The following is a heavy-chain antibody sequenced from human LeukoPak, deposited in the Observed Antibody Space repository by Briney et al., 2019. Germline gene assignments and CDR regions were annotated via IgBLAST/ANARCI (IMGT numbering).Heavy chain of an antibody. CDR1: GGSISSYC. CDR2: IYYSGST. V-gene: IGHV4-59*08. D-gene: IGHD3-16*01. Sequence: PSETLSLTCTVSGGSISSYCWSWIRQPPGKGLEWIGYIYYSGSTNYNPSLKSRVTISVDTSKNQFSLKLSSVTAADTAVYYCARSAGFGREGLFDYWGQGTLVTVSS. CDR3: ARSAGFGREGLFDY. J-gene: IGHJ4*02.